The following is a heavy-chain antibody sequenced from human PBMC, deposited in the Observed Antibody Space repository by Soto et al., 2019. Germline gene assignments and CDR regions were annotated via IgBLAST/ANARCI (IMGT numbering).Heavy chain of an antibody. V-gene: IGHV4-59*08. CDR1: GGSISNYY. D-gene: IGHD5-18*01. Sequence: SETLSLTCIVSGGSISNYYWSWIRQPPGKGLEWIGYIYYSGSTNYNPSLTSRVTISVDTSKNQFSLKLSSVTAADTAVYYCARHRYSYGVYYFDYWGQGNLVTVS. J-gene: IGHJ4*02. CDR3: ARHRYSYGVYYFDY. CDR2: IYYSGST.